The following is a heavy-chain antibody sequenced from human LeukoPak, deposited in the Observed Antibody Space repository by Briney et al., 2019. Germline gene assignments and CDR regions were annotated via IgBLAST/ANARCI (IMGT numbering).Heavy chain of an antibody. CDR1: GYTFTSYG. CDR2: ISAYNGNT. J-gene: IGHJ4*02. V-gene: IGHV1-18*01. Sequence: ASVKVSCKASGYTFTSYGISWVRQAPGQGLEWMGWISAYNGNTNYAQKLQGRVTMTTDTSTSTAYMELRSLRSDDTAVYYCARGSLIRRGYSGYDYGNPDYWGQGTLVTVSS. D-gene: IGHD5-12*01. CDR3: ARGSLIRRGYSGYDYGNPDY.